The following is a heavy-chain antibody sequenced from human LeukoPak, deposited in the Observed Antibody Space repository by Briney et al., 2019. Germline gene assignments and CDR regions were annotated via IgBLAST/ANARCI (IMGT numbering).Heavy chain of an antibody. Sequence: GGSLRLSCAASGFTFSNAWMSWVRQAPGKGLEWVGRIKSKTDGGTTDYAAPVKGRFTISRDDSENTLYLQMNSLKTEDTAVYYCTTDLRYYYDSSGYFGYWGQGTLVTVSS. D-gene: IGHD3-22*01. CDR3: TTDLRYYYDSSGYFGY. V-gene: IGHV3-15*01. J-gene: IGHJ4*02. CDR2: IKSKTDGGTT. CDR1: GFTFSNAW.